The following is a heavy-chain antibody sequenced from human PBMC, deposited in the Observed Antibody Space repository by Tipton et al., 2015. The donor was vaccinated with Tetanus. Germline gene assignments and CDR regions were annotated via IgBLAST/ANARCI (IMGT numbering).Heavy chain of an antibody. J-gene: IGHJ6*02. V-gene: IGHV3-30*18. CDR3: AKSGAQLWFPNHYYYYGLDV. D-gene: IGHD5-18*01. CDR2: LSFDGTNE. CDR1: GFTFSDYG. Sequence: RSLRLSCAASGFTFSDYGMHWVRQAPGKGLEWVAVLSFDGTNEDYADSVKGRFTISRDNSKNTLFLKMNSLRPEDAAVYYCAKSGAQLWFPNHYYYYGLDVWGQGTTVSVSS.